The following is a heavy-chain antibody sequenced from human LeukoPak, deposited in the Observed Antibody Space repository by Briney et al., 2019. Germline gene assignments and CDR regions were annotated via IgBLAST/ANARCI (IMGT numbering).Heavy chain of an antibody. V-gene: IGHV1-8*01. J-gene: IGHJ6*03. CDR2: MNPNSGNT. CDR1: GYTFTSYD. D-gene: IGHD2-15*01. CDR3: ARGLRYCSGGRCNFSPPYYFHMDV. Sequence: ASVKVSCKASGYTFTSYDINWVRQGSGQGLEWMGWMNPNSGNTGYAQKFQGRVTLTRNTSITTAYMELSSLRSEDTAVYYCARGLRYCSGGRCNFSPPYYFHMDVWGKGTTVTISS.